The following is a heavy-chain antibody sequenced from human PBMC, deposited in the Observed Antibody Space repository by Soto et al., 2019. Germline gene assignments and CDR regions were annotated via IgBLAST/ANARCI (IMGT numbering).Heavy chain of an antibody. V-gene: IGHV1-2*04. CDR3: ARDLSVGYSYGYYYYYGMDV. J-gene: IGHJ6*02. Sequence: ASVKVSCKASGYTFTGYYMHWVRQAPGQGLEWMGWINPNSGGTNYAQKFQGWVTMTRDTSISTAYMELSRLRSDDTAVYYCARDLSVGYSYGYYYYYGMDVWGQGTTVTVSS. D-gene: IGHD5-18*01. CDR2: INPNSGGT. CDR1: GYTFTGYY.